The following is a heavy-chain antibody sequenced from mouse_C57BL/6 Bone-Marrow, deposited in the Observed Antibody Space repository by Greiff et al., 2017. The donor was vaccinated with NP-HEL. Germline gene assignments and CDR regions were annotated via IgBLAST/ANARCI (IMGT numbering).Heavy chain of an antibody. V-gene: IGHV5-15*01. Sequence: EVMLVESGGGLVQPGGSLKLSCAASGFTFSDYGMAWVRQAPRKGPEWVAFISNLAYSNYYADTVSGRFTISSENAKNTMYLEMSSLRSEDTAMYYCARLNYGSPFYYFDYWGQGTTLTVSS. CDR2: ISNLAYSN. J-gene: IGHJ2*01. CDR1: GFTFSDYG. CDR3: ARLNYGSPFYYFDY. D-gene: IGHD1-1*01.